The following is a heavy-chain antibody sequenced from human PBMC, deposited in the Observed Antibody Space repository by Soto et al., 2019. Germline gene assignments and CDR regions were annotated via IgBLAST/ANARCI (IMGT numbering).Heavy chain of an antibody. Sequence: SETLSLTCAVYGGSFSGYYWSWIRQPPGKGLEWIGEINHSGSTNYNPSLKSRVTISVDTSKNQFSLKLSSVTAADTAVYYCARKGPFTMVRGVTMGYFDYWGQGTLVTVSS. CDR3: ARKGPFTMVRGVTMGYFDY. J-gene: IGHJ4*02. D-gene: IGHD3-10*01. V-gene: IGHV4-34*01. CDR2: INHSGST. CDR1: GGSFSGYY.